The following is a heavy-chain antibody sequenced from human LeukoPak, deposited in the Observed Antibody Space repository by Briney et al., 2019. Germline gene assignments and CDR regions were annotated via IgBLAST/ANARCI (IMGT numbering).Heavy chain of an antibody. CDR1: GFTFSTYA. Sequence: GGSLRLSCAASGFTFSTYAMSWVRQAPGKGLEWVSAISGSGDGTYYADSVKGRFTISRDNSRNTLFLQMNSLSPEDTALYYCAKVDQWPSDYWGQGTLVTVSS. V-gene: IGHV3-23*01. D-gene: IGHD6-19*01. J-gene: IGHJ4*02. CDR2: ISGSGDGT. CDR3: AKVDQWPSDY.